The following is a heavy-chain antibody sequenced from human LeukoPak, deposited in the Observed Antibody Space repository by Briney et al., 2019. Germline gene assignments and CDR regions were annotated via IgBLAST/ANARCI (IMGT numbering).Heavy chain of an antibody. V-gene: IGHV4-59*01. CDR2: IYYSGST. CDR1: GGSISTYY. D-gene: IGHD3-22*01. J-gene: IGHJ4*02. CDR3: ARESDDSSGYYYQNYFDY. Sequence: SPSETLSLTCTVSGGSISTYYWSWIRQPPGKGLEWIGYIYYSGSTNYNPSLKSRVTISVDTSKNQFSLKLSSVTAADTAVYYCARESDDSSGYYYQNYFDYWGQGTLVTVSS.